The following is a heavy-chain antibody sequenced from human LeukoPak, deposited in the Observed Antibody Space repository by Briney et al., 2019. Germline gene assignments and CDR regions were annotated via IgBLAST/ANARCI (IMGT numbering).Heavy chain of an antibody. CDR2: ISSSSSYI. CDR1: GFTFSSYS. CDR3: ARHVSRLDSSSSEY. J-gene: IGHJ4*02. V-gene: IGHV3-21*01. D-gene: IGHD6-6*01. Sequence: GGSLRLSCAASGFTFSSYSMNWVRQAPGKGLEWVSSISSSSSYIYYADSVKGRFTISRDNAKNSLYLQMNSLRAEDTAVYYCARHVSRLDSSSSEYWGQGTLVTVSS.